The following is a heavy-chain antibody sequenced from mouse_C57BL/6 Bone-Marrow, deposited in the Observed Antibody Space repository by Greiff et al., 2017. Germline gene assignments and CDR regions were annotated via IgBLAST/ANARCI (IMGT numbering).Heavy chain of an antibody. CDR2: INYDGSST. CDR3: AREGDLPGFAY. J-gene: IGHJ3*01. CDR1: GFTFSDYY. Sequence: EVQVVESEGGLVQPGSSMKLSCTASGFTFSDYYMAWVRQVPEKGLEWVANINYDGSSTYYLDSLKSRFIISRDNAKNILYLQMSSLKSEDTATYYCAREGDLPGFAYWGQGTLVTVSA. V-gene: IGHV5-16*01.